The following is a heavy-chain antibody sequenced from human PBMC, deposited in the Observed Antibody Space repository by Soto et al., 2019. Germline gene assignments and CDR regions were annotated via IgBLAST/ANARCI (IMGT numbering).Heavy chain of an antibody. CDR1: GFSLSTSGVG. D-gene: IGHD3-22*01. CDR3: AHRRLYYYDSSGYRFDY. CDR2: IYWNDDK. Sequence: SGPTLVNPTQTLTLTCTFSGFSLSTSGVGVGWIRQPPGKALEWLALIYWNDDKRYSPSLKSRLTITKDTSKNQVVLTMTNMDPVDTATYYCAHRRLYYYDSSGYRFDYWGQGTLVTVSS. J-gene: IGHJ4*02. V-gene: IGHV2-5*01.